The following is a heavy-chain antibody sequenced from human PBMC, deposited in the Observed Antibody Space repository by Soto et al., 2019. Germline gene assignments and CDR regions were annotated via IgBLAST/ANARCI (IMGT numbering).Heavy chain of an antibody. V-gene: IGHV3-9*01. CDR2: ISWNSGSI. CDR3: AKGLRRVTIYVGFDY. J-gene: IGHJ4*02. Sequence: GGSLRLSCAASGFTFDDYAMHWVRQAPGKGLEWVSGISWNSGSIGYADSVKGRFTISRDNAKNSLYLQMNSLRAEDTALYYCAKGLRRVTIYVGFDYWGQGTLVTVSS. D-gene: IGHD4-17*01. CDR1: GFTFDDYA.